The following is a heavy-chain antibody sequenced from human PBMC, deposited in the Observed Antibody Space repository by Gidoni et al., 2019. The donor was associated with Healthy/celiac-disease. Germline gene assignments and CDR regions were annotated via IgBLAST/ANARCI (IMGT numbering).Heavy chain of an antibody. J-gene: IGHJ5*02. V-gene: IGHV1-2*02. D-gene: IGHD2-2*01. CDR3: ARDRNIVVVPAASNWFDP. CDR2: INPNSGGT. Sequence: QVQLVQSGAEVKKPGASVTVSCTASGSTFTDYSMHWVRQAPGQGLEWMGWINPNSGGTNYAQKCQGRVTMTRDTSISTAYMELSRLRSDDTAVYYCARDRNIVVVPAASNWFDPWGQGTLVTVSS. CDR1: GSTFTDYS.